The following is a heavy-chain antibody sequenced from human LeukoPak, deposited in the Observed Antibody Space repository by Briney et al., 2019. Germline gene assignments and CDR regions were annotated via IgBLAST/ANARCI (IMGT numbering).Heavy chain of an antibody. CDR2: IYSTGCT. D-gene: IGHD3-10*01. V-gene: IGHV4-61*02. CDR1: GGSISSGGYY. J-gene: IGHJ4*02. Sequence: SQTLSLTCTVSGGSISSGGYYWSWIRQPAGKGLEYIGRIYSTGCTNYNPSLRSRVTISVDTSKNHFSLKLSSVTAADTVVYYCARDQTYSGSGIYTYFDYWGQGILVTVSS. CDR3: ARDQTYSGSGIYTYFDY.